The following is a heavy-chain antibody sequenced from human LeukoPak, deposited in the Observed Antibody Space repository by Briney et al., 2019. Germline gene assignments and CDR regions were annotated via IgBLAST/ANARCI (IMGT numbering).Heavy chain of an antibody. CDR2: TYYRSKWYN. V-gene: IGHV6-1*01. J-gene: IGHJ4*02. CDR1: GDSVSSNSAA. CDR3: ARGSGVYGSGSYYTGFQY. Sequence: SQTLSLTCAISGDSVSSNSAAWNWIRQSPSRGLEWLGRTYYRSKWYNDYAVSVKSRITINPDTSKNQFSLQLNSVTPEDTAVYYCARGSGVYGSGSYYTGFQYWGQGTLVTVSS. D-gene: IGHD3-10*01.